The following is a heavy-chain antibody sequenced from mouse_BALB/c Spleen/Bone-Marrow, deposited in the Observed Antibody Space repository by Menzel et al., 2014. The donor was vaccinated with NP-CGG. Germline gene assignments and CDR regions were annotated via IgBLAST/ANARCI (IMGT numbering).Heavy chain of an antibody. CDR1: GFTFSDYY. CDR2: ISDSGSYT. J-gene: IGHJ1*01. CDR3: SRDKYYGGLLYFEV. D-gene: IGHD1-1*01. Sequence: EVQGVESGGGLVKPGGSLKLSCVASGFTFSDYYMYWVRQTPEKRLEWVATISDSGSYTYYPDSEKGRFTISRDNAKNNLFLAMMRLKSEETAMYYCSRDKYYGGLLYFEVWGPGTPVTVSS. V-gene: IGHV5-4*02.